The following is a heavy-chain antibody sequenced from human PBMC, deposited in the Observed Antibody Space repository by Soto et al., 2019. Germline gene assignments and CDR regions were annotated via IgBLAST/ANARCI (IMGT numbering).Heavy chain of an antibody. CDR1: GGSISSYY. J-gene: IGHJ5*02. Sequence: PSEALSLTCTVSGGSISSYYWSWIRQPAGKGLEWIGRIYTSGSTTYNPSLNSRATMSVHTSKNQFSLKLSYVTAADTAVYYCARDPRQLVRGNWFDPWGQRTLVTVS. CDR2: IYTSGST. CDR3: ARDPRQLVRGNWFDP. D-gene: IGHD6-13*01. V-gene: IGHV4-4*07.